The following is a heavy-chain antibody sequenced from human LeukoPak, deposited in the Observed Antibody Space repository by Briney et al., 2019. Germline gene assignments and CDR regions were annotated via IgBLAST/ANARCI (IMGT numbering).Heavy chain of an antibody. Sequence: ASVKVSRKASGYTFTSYGISWVRQAPGQGLEWMGWISAYNGNTNYAQKLQGRVTMTTDTSTSTAYMELRSLRSDDTAVYYCARDPYYDYVWGSYRSNYFDYWGQGTLVTVSS. J-gene: IGHJ4*02. CDR2: ISAYNGNT. D-gene: IGHD3-16*02. V-gene: IGHV1-18*01. CDR3: ARDPYYDYVWGSYRSNYFDY. CDR1: GYTFTSYG.